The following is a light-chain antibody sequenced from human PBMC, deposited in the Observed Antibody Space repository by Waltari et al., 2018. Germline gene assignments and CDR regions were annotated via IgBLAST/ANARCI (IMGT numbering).Light chain of an antibody. Sequence: QSALTQPASVSGSPGQSIAISCTGTSSDVGAYNYVSWYQQHPGKAPKLMIYEVSNRPSGVSARFSGSKSGNMASLTISGLQAEDEADYYCTSYTSSSTRVFGTGTKVTVL. CDR3: TSYTSSSTRV. J-gene: IGLJ1*01. CDR1: SSDVGAYNY. CDR2: EVS. V-gene: IGLV2-14*01.